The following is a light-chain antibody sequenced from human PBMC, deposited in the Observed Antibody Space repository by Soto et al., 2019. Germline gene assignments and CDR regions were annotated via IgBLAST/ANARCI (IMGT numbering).Light chain of an antibody. Sequence: QSALTQPASVSGSPGQSITISCTGTSSDVRGYNYVSWYQQHPVKAPKLMIYDVTNRPSGVSDRFSGSKSGNTASLTISGLQAEDEADYYCSSYTSSSTPYVFGTGTKVTVL. V-gene: IGLV2-14*01. CDR2: DVT. CDR1: SSDVRGYNY. CDR3: SSYTSSSTPYV. J-gene: IGLJ1*01.